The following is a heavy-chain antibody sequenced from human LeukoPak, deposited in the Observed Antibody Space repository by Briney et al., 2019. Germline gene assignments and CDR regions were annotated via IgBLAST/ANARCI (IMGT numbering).Heavy chain of an antibody. V-gene: IGHV3-48*03. CDR3: ARVPPYYYGSGSYDY. Sequence: GGPLRLSCAASGFTFSSYEMNWVRQAPGKGLEWVSYISSSGSTIYYADYVKGRFTISRDNAKNSLYLQMNSLRAEDTAVYYCARVPPYYYGSGSYDYWGQGTVGADSS. CDR1: GFTFSSYE. J-gene: IGHJ4*02. CDR2: ISSSGSTI. D-gene: IGHD3-10*01.